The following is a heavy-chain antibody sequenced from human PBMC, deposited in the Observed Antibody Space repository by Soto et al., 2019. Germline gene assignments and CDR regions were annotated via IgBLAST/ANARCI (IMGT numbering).Heavy chain of an antibody. Sequence: GGFLRLSCAAPGFKFRDYSMNWVGQAPGKGLEWLAAISDDGSNKYYGDSVKVRFTISRDNSKNTLYLQLNSLRAEDTAVYYCAKDRECVHSNRWPQGSWGQGTQVTVS. CDR2: ISDDGSNK. CDR3: AKDRECVHSNRWPQGS. CDR1: GFKFRDYS. D-gene: IGHD6-19*01. J-gene: IGHJ5*02. V-gene: IGHV3-30*18.